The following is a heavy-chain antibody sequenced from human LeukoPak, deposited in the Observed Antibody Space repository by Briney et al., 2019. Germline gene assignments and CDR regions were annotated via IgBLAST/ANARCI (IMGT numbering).Heavy chain of an antibody. Sequence: SETLSLTCAVSGGSISSGGYSWSWIRQPPGKGLEWIGYIYHSGSTYYNPSLKSRVTISVDRSKNQFSLKLSSVTAADTAVYYCARVSPVDTAMAYYFDYWGQGTLVTVSS. V-gene: IGHV4-30-2*01. CDR2: IYHSGST. CDR1: GGSISSGGYS. CDR3: ARVSPVDTAMAYYFDY. D-gene: IGHD5-18*01. J-gene: IGHJ4*02.